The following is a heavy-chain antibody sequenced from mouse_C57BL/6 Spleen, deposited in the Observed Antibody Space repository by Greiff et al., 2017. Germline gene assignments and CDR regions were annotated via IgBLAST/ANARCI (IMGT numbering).Heavy chain of an antibody. Sequence: EVHLVESGPGLVKPSQSLSLTCSVTGYSITSGYYWNWIRQFPGNKLEWMGYISYDGSNNYNPSLKNRISITRDTSKNQFFLKLNSVTTEDTATYYCAKYDSSYAMDYWGQGTSVTVSS. CDR2: ISYDGSN. D-gene: IGHD2-4*01. J-gene: IGHJ4*01. CDR1: GYSITSGYY. CDR3: AKYDSSYAMDY. V-gene: IGHV3-6*01.